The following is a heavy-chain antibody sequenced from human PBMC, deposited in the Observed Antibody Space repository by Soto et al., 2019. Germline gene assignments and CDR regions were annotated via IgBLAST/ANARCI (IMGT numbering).Heavy chain of an antibody. CDR3: VRDRGSSWFGPIDY. CDR2: IWYDGSNE. V-gene: IGHV3-33*01. Sequence: QVRLVESGGGVVQPGRSLRLSCAASGFTFSSNGMHWVRQAPGKGLEWVAVIWYDGSNEYYADSVKGRFTISRDNSKNTLYLQMNSLRAEDTAVYYCVRDRGSSWFGPIDYWGQGTLVTVSS. D-gene: IGHD6-13*01. CDR1: GFTFSSNG. J-gene: IGHJ4*02.